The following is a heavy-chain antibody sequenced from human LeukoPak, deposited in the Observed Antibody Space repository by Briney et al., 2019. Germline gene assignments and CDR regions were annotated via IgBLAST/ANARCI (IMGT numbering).Heavy chain of an antibody. CDR2: IYSGGT. CDR3: ATEYGDYGLVSGY. CDR1: GFTVSNNY. D-gene: IGHD4-17*01. Sequence: GGSLRLSCAASGFTVSNNYMSWVRQAPGKGLEWVSVIYSGGTYYADSVKGRFTISRDNSKNTRYLQMNSLRAEDTAVYYCATEYGDYGLVSGYWGQGTLVTVSS. J-gene: IGHJ4*02. V-gene: IGHV3-53*01.